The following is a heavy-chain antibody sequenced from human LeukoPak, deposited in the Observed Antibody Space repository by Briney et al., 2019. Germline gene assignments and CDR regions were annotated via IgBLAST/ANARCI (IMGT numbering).Heavy chain of an antibody. CDR3: ARAPSGSYSLGY. Sequence: GSLRLSCAASGFTFSSYSMNWVLQAPGKGLEWVSSISSSSSYIYYADSVKGRFTISRDNAKNSLYLQMNSLRAEDTAVYYCARAPSGSYSLGYWGQGTLVTVSS. V-gene: IGHV3-21*01. D-gene: IGHD1-26*01. J-gene: IGHJ4*02. CDR2: ISSSSSYI. CDR1: GFTFSSYS.